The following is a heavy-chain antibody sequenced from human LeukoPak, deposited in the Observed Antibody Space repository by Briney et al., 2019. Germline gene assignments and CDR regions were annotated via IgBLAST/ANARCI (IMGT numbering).Heavy chain of an antibody. Sequence: GGSLRLSCAASGFTFSSYGMHWVRQASGKGLEWVAVISYDGSNKYYADSVKGRFTISRDNSKNTLYLQMNSLRAEDTAVYYCARASYGSGNTFDYWGQGTLVTVSS. CDR1: GFTFSSYG. CDR3: ARASYGSGNTFDY. CDR2: ISYDGSNK. J-gene: IGHJ4*02. V-gene: IGHV3-30*03. D-gene: IGHD3-10*01.